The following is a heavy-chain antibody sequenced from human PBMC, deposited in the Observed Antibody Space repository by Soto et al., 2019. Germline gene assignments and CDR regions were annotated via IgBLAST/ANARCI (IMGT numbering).Heavy chain of an antibody. CDR2: IIPIFGTA. Sequence: SVKVSCKASGGTFSSYAISWVRQAPGQGLEWMGGIIPIFGTANYAQKFQGRVTITADESTSTAYMELSSLRSEDTAVYYCARDVKHYSSSWYYFDYWGQGTLVTVSS. J-gene: IGHJ4*02. CDR3: ARDVKHYSSSWYYFDY. D-gene: IGHD6-13*01. V-gene: IGHV1-69*13. CDR1: GGTFSSYA.